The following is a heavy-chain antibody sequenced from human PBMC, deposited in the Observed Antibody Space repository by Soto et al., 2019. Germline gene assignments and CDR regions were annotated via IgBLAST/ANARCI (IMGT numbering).Heavy chain of an antibody. V-gene: IGHV1-69*13. Sequence: SVKVSCKASGGTFSSYAISWVRQAPGQGLEWMGGIIPIFGTANYAQKFQGRVTITADESTSTAYMELSSLRSEDTAVYYCARDLRGGVVVAAIGHDAFDICGQRTMVTVSS. D-gene: IGHD2-15*01. CDR3: ARDLRGGVVVAAIGHDAFDI. J-gene: IGHJ3*02. CDR2: IIPIFGTA. CDR1: GGTFSSYA.